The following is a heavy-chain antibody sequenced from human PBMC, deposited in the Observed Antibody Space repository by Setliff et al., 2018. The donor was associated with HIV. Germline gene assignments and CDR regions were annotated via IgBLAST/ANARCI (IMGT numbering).Heavy chain of an antibody. CDR3: ARGGSITLINYFDP. V-gene: IGHV1-69*13. J-gene: IGHJ5*02. CDR2: ITPFFGTA. Sequence: ASVKVSCKTSGGIFVHYAISWVRQAPGQGLEWMGGITPFFGTALYAPKFQGRVTITANESTSTAYLELSSLRSEDTGVYYCARGGSITLINYFDPWGQGTLVTVSS. CDR1: GGIFVHYA. D-gene: IGHD3-10*01.